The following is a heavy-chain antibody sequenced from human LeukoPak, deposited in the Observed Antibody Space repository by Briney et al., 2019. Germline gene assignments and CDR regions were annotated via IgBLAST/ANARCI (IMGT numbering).Heavy chain of an antibody. Sequence: PPETLSLTCAVSGGSISSSNWWSWVRQPPGKGLEWIGEIYHSGSTNYNPSLKSRVTISVDKSKNQFSLKLSSVTAEDTAIYYCARDRRWGSFDLWGQGTMVTVSS. CDR2: IYHSGST. D-gene: IGHD3-16*01. CDR3: ARDRRWGSFDL. CDR1: GGSISSSNW. V-gene: IGHV4-4*03. J-gene: IGHJ3*01.